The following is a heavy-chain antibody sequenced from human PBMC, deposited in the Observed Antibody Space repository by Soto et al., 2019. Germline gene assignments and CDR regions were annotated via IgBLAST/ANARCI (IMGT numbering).Heavy chain of an antibody. Sequence: QITLEESGPTLVKPTQTLTLTCTFSGFSLSARGVGVGWIRQPPGKALEWLALIYWNDDKRYTPSLKRRLTISNDTSKNEAVLTMPNMGPVDAATYYCAHSPWGAAPVYWGPGTLVTVSS. CDR3: AHSPWGAAPVY. CDR2: IYWNDDK. D-gene: IGHD3-16*01. J-gene: IGHJ4*02. CDR1: GFSLSARGVG. V-gene: IGHV2-5*01.